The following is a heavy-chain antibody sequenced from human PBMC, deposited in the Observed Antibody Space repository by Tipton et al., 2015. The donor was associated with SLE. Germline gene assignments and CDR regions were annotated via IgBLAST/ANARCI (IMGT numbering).Heavy chain of an antibody. J-gene: IGHJ4*02. D-gene: IGHD3-10*01. CDR3: ARGGVVTLTQFDY. Sequence: LSLTCTVSGGSINSGGYYWSWIRQHPGKGLEWIGYIYYTGSAFYNPSLKSRISKSVDTSKNQFSLKLSSVTAADTAVYYCARGGVVTLTQFDYWGQGTLVTVSS. CDR2: IYYTGSA. V-gene: IGHV4-31*03. CDR1: GGSINSGGYY.